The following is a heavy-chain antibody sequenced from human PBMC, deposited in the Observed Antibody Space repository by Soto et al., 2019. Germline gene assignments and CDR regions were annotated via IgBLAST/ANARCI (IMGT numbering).Heavy chain of an antibody. Sequence: QVQLVQSGAEVKKPGASVKVSCKASGYTFTGYYMHWVRQAPGQGLECMGWINPNSGGTNYAQKFQGWVTMTRDTSISTAYMELSRLRSDDTAVYYCARDRGEGGFWSGYYYSKYYFDYWGQGTLVTVSS. CDR2: INPNSGGT. V-gene: IGHV1-2*04. D-gene: IGHD3-3*01. CDR1: GYTFTGYY. J-gene: IGHJ4*02. CDR3: ARDRGEGGFWSGYYYSKYYFDY.